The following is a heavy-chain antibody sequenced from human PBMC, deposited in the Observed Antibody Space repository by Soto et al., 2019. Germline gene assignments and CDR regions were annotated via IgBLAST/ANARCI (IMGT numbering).Heavy chain of an antibody. D-gene: IGHD3-3*02. CDR3: AKRELDDK. CDR1: GFTFRSYG. Sequence: EVQLLESGGRFVQPGGSLRLSCAASGFTFRSYGMSWVRQAPGKGLEWFSAISDNGGRTDYADSVKGRFTISRDNSKNTLFLQMNTLTAEDTAVYYCAKRELDDKWGQGTLVTVS. J-gene: IGHJ4*02. CDR2: ISDNGGRT. V-gene: IGHV3-23*01.